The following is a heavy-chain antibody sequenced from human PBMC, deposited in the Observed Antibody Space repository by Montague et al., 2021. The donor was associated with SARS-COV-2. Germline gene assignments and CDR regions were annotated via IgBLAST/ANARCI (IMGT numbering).Heavy chain of an antibody. CDR3: VRGGACSGGKCNGGARD. Sequence: SLRLSCSAFGFTFRSYTMNWVRQSPGMGLEWVSFISSSSSSIYYADSLKGRFTISRDNAKNSLYLQMNSLRVEDTAVYYCVRGGACSGGKCNGGARDWGQGTLVTVSS. D-gene: IGHD2-15*01. J-gene: IGHJ4*02. CDR2: ISSSSSSI. V-gene: IGHV3-21*01. CDR1: GFTFRSYT.